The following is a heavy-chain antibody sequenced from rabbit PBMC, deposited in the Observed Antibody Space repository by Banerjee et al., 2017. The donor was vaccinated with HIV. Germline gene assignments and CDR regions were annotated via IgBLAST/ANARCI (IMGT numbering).Heavy chain of an antibody. CDR2: IGSSGVTT. Sequence: QSLEESGGGLVKPGASLTLTCTVSGFSLSSYSMTWVRQAPGKGLEWIATIGSSGVTTYYANWAKGRFTISRTSSTTVTLQMTSLTAADTATYFCARAVSGNWPRLDLWGPGTLVTVS. V-gene: IGHV1S40*01. CDR1: GFSLSSYS. J-gene: IGHJ3*01. D-gene: IGHD1-1*01. CDR3: ARAVSGNWPRLDL.